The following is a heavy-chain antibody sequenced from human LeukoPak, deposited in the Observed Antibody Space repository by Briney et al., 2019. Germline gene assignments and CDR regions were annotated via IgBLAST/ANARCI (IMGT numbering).Heavy chain of an antibody. D-gene: IGHD5-12*01. Sequence: SETLSLTCTVSGGSISSSSYYWGWIRQPPGKGLEWIGSIYYSGSTYYNPSLKSRVTISVETSKNQFSLKLSSVTAADTAVYYCARKMRSGYDSDWGQGTLVTVSS. CDR2: IYYSGST. CDR1: GGSISSSSYY. V-gene: IGHV4-39*01. J-gene: IGHJ4*02. CDR3: ARKMRSGYDSD.